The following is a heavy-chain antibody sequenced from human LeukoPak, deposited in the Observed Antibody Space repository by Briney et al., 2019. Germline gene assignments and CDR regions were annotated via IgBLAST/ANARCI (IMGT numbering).Heavy chain of an antibody. CDR2: IDHSGST. CDR1: GYSISSGYY. J-gene: IGHJ4*02. D-gene: IGHD3-9*01. V-gene: IGHV4-38-2*02. Sequence: SETLSLTCTVSGYSISSGYYWGWLRQPPGKGLEWTGSIDHSGSTNYSPSLQSRVTMSLDTSKSQFYLRLTSVTAADTALYYCAKTKLDWLLFDFWGQGILVTVSS. CDR3: AKTKLDWLLFDF.